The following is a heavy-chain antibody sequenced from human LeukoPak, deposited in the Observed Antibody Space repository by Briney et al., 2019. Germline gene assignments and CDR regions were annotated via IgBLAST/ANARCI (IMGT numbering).Heavy chain of an antibody. Sequence: PGGSLRLSCAASGFTFSSYGMHWVRQAPGKGLEWVAFIRYDGSNKYYADSVKGRFTISRDNSKNTLYLQMNSLRAEDTAVYYCAKDIVVVVAATPRPSPRDYWGQGTLVTVSS. CDR2: IRYDGSNK. J-gene: IGHJ4*02. D-gene: IGHD2-15*01. CDR1: GFTFSSYG. CDR3: AKDIVVVVAATPRPSPRDY. V-gene: IGHV3-30*02.